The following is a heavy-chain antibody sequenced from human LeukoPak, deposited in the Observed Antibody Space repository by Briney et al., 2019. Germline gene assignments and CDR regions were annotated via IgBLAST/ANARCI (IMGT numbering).Heavy chain of an antibody. Sequence: ASVKVSCKASGYTFTSYEIIWVRQATGQGIEWMGWMNPNSGNTGFVEKFQGRVTITRNTSIATAYMELSSLRFEDTAVYYCARVASEWLAPIDYWGQGTLVTVSS. CDR1: GYTFTSYE. CDR3: ARVASEWLAPIDY. D-gene: IGHD6-19*01. V-gene: IGHV1-8*01. CDR2: MNPNSGNT. J-gene: IGHJ4*02.